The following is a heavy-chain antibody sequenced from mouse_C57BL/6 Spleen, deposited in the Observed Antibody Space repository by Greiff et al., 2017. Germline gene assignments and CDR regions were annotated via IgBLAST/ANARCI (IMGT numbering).Heavy chain of an antibody. CDR2: INPNNGGT. CDR3: ARKGRNYGDYYAMDY. V-gene: IGHV1-26*01. CDR1: GYTFTDYY. D-gene: IGHD1-1*02. J-gene: IGHJ4*01. Sequence: VQLQQSGPELVQPGASVKISCKASGYTFTDYYMNWVKQSHGKSLEWIGDINPNNGGTSYNQKFKGKATLTVDKSSSTAYMELRSLTSEDSAVYYCARKGRNYGDYYAMDYWGQGTSVTVSS.